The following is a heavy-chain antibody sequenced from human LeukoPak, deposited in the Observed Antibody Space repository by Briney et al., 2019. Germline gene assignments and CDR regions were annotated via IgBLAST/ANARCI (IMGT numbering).Heavy chain of an antibody. Sequence: PGGSLRLSCTASGFTFSTYSMNWVRQAPGRGLEWVSRVNSDGSNTGYADSVKGRFTISRDNAKNTLYLQMNSLRAEDTAVYYCARQYSGSYWDYWGQGTLVTVSS. CDR3: ARQYSGSYWDY. V-gene: IGHV3-74*01. D-gene: IGHD1-26*01. J-gene: IGHJ4*02. CDR2: VNSDGSNT. CDR1: GFTFSTYS.